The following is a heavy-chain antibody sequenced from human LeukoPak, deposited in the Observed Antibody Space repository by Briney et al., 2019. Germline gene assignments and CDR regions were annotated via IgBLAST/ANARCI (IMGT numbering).Heavy chain of an antibody. CDR2: VFRSGYT. Sequence: SETLSLTCTVSNDSVSSNYYWDWIRQSPGEGLEWIGSVFRSGYTYRNPSLQSRVTILIDPSKNQFSLKMTSVTAADTALYYCARTASSGKDYLHYWSRGTPVTVSS. CDR1: NDSVSSNYY. CDR3: ARTASSGKDYLHY. V-gene: IGHV4-38-2*02. J-gene: IGHJ4*02. D-gene: IGHD6-19*01.